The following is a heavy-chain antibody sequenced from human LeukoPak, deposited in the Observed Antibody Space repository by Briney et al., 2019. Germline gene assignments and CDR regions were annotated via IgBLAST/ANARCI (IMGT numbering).Heavy chain of an antibody. CDR3: ARDRLSYCGGDCKSPHWFDY. CDR1: GFTFSSYS. CDR2: ISSSSSTI. V-gene: IGHV3-48*01. Sequence: GGSLRLSCAASGFTFSSYSMNWVRQAPGKGLEWVSYISSSSSTIYYADSVKGRFTISRDNAKNSLYLQMNSLRAEDTAVYYCARDRLSYCGGDCKSPHWFDYWGQGTLVTVSS. J-gene: IGHJ4*02. D-gene: IGHD2-21*02.